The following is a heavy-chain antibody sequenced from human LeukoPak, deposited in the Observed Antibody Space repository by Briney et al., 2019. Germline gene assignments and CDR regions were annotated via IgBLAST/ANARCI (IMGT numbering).Heavy chain of an antibody. CDR2: IYYSGST. D-gene: IGHD2-15*01. V-gene: IGHV4-59*01. CDR1: GGSISSYY. Sequence: SETLSLTCTVSGGSISSYYWSWVRQPPGKGLEWIGYIYYSGSTNYNPSLKSRVTISVDTSKNQFSLKLSSVTAADTAVYYCARGAQRGWTKSYYYYYYMDVWGKGTTVTISS. CDR3: ARGAQRGWTKSYYYYYYMDV. J-gene: IGHJ6*03.